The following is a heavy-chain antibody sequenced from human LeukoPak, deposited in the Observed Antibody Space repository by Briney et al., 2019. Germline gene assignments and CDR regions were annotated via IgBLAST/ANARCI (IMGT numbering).Heavy chain of an antibody. Sequence: NPSETLSLTCTVSGGSISSSLYYWGWIRQPPGKGLEWIGSIYYDGRSSYNPSLNSRLDISVDTSKNQFSLRLRSVTAADTAVYYCGRDGGSYYRMDYWGQGTLVTVSS. D-gene: IGHD1-26*01. CDR3: GRDGGSYYRMDY. CDR2: IYYDGRS. V-gene: IGHV4-39*02. CDR1: GGSISSSLYY. J-gene: IGHJ4*02.